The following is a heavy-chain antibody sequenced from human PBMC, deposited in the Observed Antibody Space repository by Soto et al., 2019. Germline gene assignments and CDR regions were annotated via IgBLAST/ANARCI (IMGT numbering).Heavy chain of an antibody. J-gene: IGHJ6*02. CDR3: AREGTNTYGMDV. D-gene: IGHD2-2*01. CDR2: ISSSSSYI. Sequence: EVQLVESGGGLVQPGGSLRLSCAASGFTFSSYSMNWVRQAPGKGLEWVSSISSSSSYIYYADSVKGRFTISRDNAKNSLYLQMNSLRAEDTAVYYCAREGTNTYGMDVWGQGTTVTVSS. CDR1: GFTFSSYS. V-gene: IGHV3-21*01.